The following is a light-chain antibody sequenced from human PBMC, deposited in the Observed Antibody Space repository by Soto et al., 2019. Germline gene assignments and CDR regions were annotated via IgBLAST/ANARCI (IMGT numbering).Light chain of an antibody. Sequence: DVQMTQSPSSRSASVVERITITCRASQTISRWLAWYQQKPGRAPKLLIYDASTLESGVPSRFSGSGSETEFTLTISRLQPDDFATYFCHSRAFGQGRRLEIK. J-gene: IGKJ5*01. CDR3: HSRA. V-gene: IGKV1-5*01. CDR2: DAS. CDR1: QTISRW.